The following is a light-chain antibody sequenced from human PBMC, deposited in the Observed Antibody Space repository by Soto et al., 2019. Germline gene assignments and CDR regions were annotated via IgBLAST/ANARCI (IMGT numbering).Light chain of an antibody. Sequence: EIVVTQSPATLSVSPGERVTLSCRASQSVSSDLAWYQYKPGQAPRLLIYGASTRATGTPARFSGSGSGTEFSLSISSLQSEDFAVYYCLQYNDWPPKQYTFGQGTKLEIK. V-gene: IGKV3-15*01. CDR1: QSVSSD. J-gene: IGKJ2*01. CDR3: LQYNDWPPKQYT. CDR2: GAS.